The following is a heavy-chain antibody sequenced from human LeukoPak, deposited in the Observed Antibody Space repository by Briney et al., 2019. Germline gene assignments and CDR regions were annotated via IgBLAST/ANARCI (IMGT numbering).Heavy chain of an antibody. D-gene: IGHD5-18*01. CDR3: ARAVANVDTAMDAFDY. V-gene: IGHV4-59*12. CDR1: GGSINSYY. CDR2: IYHSEST. Sequence: SETLSLTCSVSGGSINSYYCNWYRQSPGKRLEWIGYIYHSESTKYNPSLKSRVSISADTSKNQFSLRLSSVAAADTAVYYCARAVANVDTAMDAFDYWGQGTLVTVSS. J-gene: IGHJ4*02.